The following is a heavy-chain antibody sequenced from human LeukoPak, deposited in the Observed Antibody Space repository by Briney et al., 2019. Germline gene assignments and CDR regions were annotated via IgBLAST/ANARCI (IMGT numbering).Heavy chain of an antibody. CDR3: ARAAETMGDAFDI. D-gene: IGHD4/OR15-4a*01. V-gene: IGHV4-59*01. CDR1: GGSISSYY. CDR2: INYSGST. J-gene: IGHJ3*02. Sequence: SSETLSLTCTVSGGSISSYYWSWIRQPPGKGLEWIGYINYSGSTNHSPSLKSRVTMSVDTSKNQFSLRLSSVTAADTAVYYCARAAETMGDAFDIWGQGTMVTVSS.